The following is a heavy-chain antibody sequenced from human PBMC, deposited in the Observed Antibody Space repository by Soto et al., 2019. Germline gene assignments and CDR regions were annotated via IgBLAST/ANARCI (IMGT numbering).Heavy chain of an antibody. V-gene: IGHV4-59*01. CDR3: ARIAAAGYYFDY. CDR1: GGSISSYY. Sequence: PSETLSLTCTVSGGSISSYYWSWIRQPPGKGLEWIGYIYYSGSTNYNPSLKSRVTISVDTSKNQFSLKLSSVTAADTAVYYCARIAAAGYYFDYWGQGTLVTV. D-gene: IGHD6-13*01. J-gene: IGHJ4*02. CDR2: IYYSGST.